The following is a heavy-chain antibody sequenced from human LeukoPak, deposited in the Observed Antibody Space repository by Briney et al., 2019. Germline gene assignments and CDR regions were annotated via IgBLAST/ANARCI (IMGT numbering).Heavy chain of an antibody. V-gene: IGHV5-10-1*01. CDR1: GYRFTSYW. D-gene: IGHD3-22*01. CDR3: ARSSSPKLRYDSSLIDY. Sequence: GESLKISCKGSGYRFTSYWISWVRQMPGKGLEWMGRIDPSDSYTNYSPSFQGHVTISADKSISTAYLQWSSLKASDTAMYYCARSSSPKLRYDSSLIDYWGQGTLVTVSS. J-gene: IGHJ4*02. CDR2: IDPSDSYT.